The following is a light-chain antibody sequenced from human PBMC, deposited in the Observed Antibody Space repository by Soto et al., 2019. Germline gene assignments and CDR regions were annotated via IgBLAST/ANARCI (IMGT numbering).Light chain of an antibody. CDR3: SSYTDSNTVI. Sequence: QSVLTRPACVSVSPGQSITMSYTGTISDVGGYNYVSWYQQHPGKAPRIMIYEVSNRPSGGSNRFSGSKSGNTASLTISALQAEDEADYHCSSYTDSNTVIFGGGTKVTVL. CDR2: EVS. V-gene: IGLV2-14*01. J-gene: IGLJ2*01. CDR1: ISDVGGYNY.